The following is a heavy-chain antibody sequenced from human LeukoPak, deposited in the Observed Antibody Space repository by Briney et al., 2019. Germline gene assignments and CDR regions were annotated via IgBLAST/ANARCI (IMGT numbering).Heavy chain of an antibody. D-gene: IGHD6-19*01. CDR1: GFTFSSYA. Sequence: GRSLRLSCAASGFTFSSYAMHWVRQAPGKGLEWVAVISYDGSNKYYADSVKGRFTISRDNSKNTLYLQMNSLRVEDTAVYYCAKDVVGHQWVENYWGQGTLVTVSS. CDR3: AKDVVGHQWVENY. J-gene: IGHJ4*02. CDR2: ISYDGSNK. V-gene: IGHV3-30*04.